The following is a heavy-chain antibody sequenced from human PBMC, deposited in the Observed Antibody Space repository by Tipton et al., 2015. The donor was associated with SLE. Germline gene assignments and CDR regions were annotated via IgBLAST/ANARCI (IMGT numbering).Heavy chain of an antibody. V-gene: IGHV3-30*02. CDR2: IRYDGSNK. Sequence: SLRLSCAASGFTFSSYAMHWVRQAPGKGLEWVAFIRYDGSNKYYADSVKGRFTISRDNSKNTLYLQMNSLRAEDTAVYYCANSNPRPWVVIAPADYWGQGTLVTVSS. CDR1: GFTFSSYA. D-gene: IGHD2-21*01. CDR3: ANSNPRPWVVIAPADY. J-gene: IGHJ4*02.